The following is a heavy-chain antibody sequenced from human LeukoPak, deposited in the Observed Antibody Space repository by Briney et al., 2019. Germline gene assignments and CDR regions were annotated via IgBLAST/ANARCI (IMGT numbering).Heavy chain of an antibody. Sequence: PGGSLRPSCAASGFTFSSSWMHWVRQAPGKGLVWVSHINSDGSTTTYADSVKGRITISRDNAKNTLYLQMNSLRVEDTAVYYCARDWSYGLAYWGQGTLVTVSS. D-gene: IGHD3-10*01. J-gene: IGHJ4*02. CDR3: ARDWSYGLAY. CDR2: INSDGSTT. V-gene: IGHV3-74*01. CDR1: GFTFSSSW.